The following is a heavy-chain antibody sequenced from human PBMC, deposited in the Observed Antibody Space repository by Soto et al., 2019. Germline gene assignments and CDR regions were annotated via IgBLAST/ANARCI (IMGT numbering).Heavy chain of an antibody. Sequence: QVQLVQTGAEVKKPGTSVTVSCTASVYTFINYASSWGRQAPGQGLGWMGWVSSYNGNTIYAQNFQDRVLRTTDTSTNTVFMELRNLRYDASTVYYWASALPEHAKLDFWGPGPLVTVSS. CDR3: ASALPEHAKLDF. V-gene: IGHV1-18*04. CDR2: VSSYNGNT. J-gene: IGHJ4*02. CDR1: VYTFINYA.